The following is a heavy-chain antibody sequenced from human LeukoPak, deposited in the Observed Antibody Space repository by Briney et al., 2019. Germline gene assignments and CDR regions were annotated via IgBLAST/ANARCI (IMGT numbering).Heavy chain of an antibody. Sequence: PSETLSLTCTVSGTSVSNSYWSWIRQPAGKGLEWIGRMYTSGSTNYNPSLRSRVTMSVDTSRNQFSLKLGSVTAADTAVYYCARSPTSGYLFDYWGQGTLVTVSS. D-gene: IGHD3-22*01. CDR1: GTSVSNSY. V-gene: IGHV4-4*07. CDR3: ARSPTSGYLFDY. J-gene: IGHJ4*02. CDR2: MYTSGST.